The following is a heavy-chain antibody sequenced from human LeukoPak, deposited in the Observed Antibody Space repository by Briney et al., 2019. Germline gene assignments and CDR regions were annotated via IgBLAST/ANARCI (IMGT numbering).Heavy chain of an antibody. Sequence: PGGSLRLSCAASGFTFSSYAMNWVRQAPGKGLEWVSGIRGSGGSTYYADSVKGRFTISRDNSKNTLYLQMNSLRAEDTAVYYCAELGITMIGGVWGKGTTVTISS. CDR3: AELGITMIGGV. CDR2: IRGSGGST. CDR1: GFTFSSYA. V-gene: IGHV3-23*01. J-gene: IGHJ6*04. D-gene: IGHD3-10*02.